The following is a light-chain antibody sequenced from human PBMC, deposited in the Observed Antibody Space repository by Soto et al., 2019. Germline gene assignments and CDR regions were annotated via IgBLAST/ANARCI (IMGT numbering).Light chain of an antibody. CDR3: QQYGRSPT. CDR2: DAS. Sequence: EIVLTQSPATLSLSPGARATLSCRASQSVSSNYLAWYQQKLGQAPRLLIYDASRRATGIPDRFSGSGSGTDFTLTISRLEPEDFVVYYCQQYGRSPTFGQGTKVDIK. V-gene: IGKV3-20*01. J-gene: IGKJ1*01. CDR1: QSVSSNY.